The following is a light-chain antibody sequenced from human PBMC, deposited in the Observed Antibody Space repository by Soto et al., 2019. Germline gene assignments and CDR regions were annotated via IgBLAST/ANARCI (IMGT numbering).Light chain of an antibody. CDR1: QSVGSNY. CDR3: QQYGTSPWA. J-gene: IGKJ1*01. CDR2: AAS. V-gene: IGKV3-20*01. Sequence: EIVLTQFPGTLSLSQGERATLSCRASQSVGSNYVAWYQQKPGQAPRVIIYAASNRASGIPDRFSGSGSGSDVTLTISRLEHEDFAVYYCQQYGTSPWAFGQGTQVEIK.